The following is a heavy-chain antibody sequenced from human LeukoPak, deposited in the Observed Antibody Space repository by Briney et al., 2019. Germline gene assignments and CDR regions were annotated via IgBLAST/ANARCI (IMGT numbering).Heavy chain of an antibody. D-gene: IGHD3-10*01. CDR2: INPNSGGT. CDR1: GYTFTGYY. J-gene: IGHJ6*02. CDR3: ARGKGDGSGYYYVMDV. Sequence: ASVKVSCKASGYTFTGYYMHWVRQASGQGLEWMGWINPNSGGTNFAQKFQGRVTMTRDTSISTAYMELGRLRSDDTALYYCARGKGDGSGYYYVMDVWGQGTTVTVSS. V-gene: IGHV1-2*02.